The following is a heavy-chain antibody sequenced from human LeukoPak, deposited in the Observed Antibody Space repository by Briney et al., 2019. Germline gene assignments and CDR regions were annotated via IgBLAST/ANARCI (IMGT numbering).Heavy chain of an antibody. J-gene: IGHJ4*02. CDR3: ARERSGWPPDY. CDR2: ISAYNGNT. D-gene: IGHD6-19*01. Sequence: ASVKVSCKASGYTFTSFGISWVRQAPGQGLEWMGWISAYNGNTDYARKFQGRVTMTKDTSTSTVYMELRSLRSDDTAVYYCARERSGWPPDYWGQGTLVTVSS. CDR1: GYTFTSFG. V-gene: IGHV1-18*01.